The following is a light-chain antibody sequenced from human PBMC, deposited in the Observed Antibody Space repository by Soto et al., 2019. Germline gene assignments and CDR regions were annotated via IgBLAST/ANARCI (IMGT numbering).Light chain of an antibody. V-gene: IGLV1-40*01. CDR1: SSNVGAGYD. Sequence: QSVLTQPPSVSGAPGQRVIISCTGSSSNVGAGYDVHWYQQLPGTAPKLLMYGNSNRPSGVPDRFSGSKSGTSASLAITGLQAEDEADYYCQSFDTSLSGSRVFGGGTKVTVL. CDR3: QSFDTSLSGSRV. J-gene: IGLJ3*02. CDR2: GNS.